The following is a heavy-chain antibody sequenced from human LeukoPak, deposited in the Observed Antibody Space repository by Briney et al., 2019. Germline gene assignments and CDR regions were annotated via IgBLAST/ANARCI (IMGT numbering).Heavy chain of an antibody. V-gene: IGHV1-2*02. D-gene: IGHD3-3*01. CDR3: ARGGPHYDAVIGRPWRGAAFDI. CDR2: INPRSGGT. Sequence: GASVKVSCKASGYTFTGYYLHWVRQAPGQGLEWMGWINPRSGGTKYAQNFQGRVTMTRDTSISAAYLELTRLRSDDTAEYFCARGGPHYDAVIGRPWRGAAFDIWGQGTMVTVSS. CDR1: GYTFTGYY. J-gene: IGHJ3*02.